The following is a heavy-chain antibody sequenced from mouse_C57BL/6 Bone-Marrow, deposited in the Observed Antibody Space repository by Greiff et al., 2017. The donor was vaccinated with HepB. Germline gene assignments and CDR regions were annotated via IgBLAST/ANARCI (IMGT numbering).Heavy chain of an antibody. CDR2: INPYNGGT. CDR1: GYTFTDYY. J-gene: IGHJ2*01. D-gene: IGHD1-1*01. V-gene: IGHV1-26*01. CDR3: ARWPTYFYGSGYGC. Sequence: EVQLQQSGPELVKPGASVKLSCKASGYTFTDYYMNWVKQSPGQSLEWIGNINPYNGGTSYNQKFKGKATLTVDKSSSTAYMELRSLTSEDSAVYYCARWPTYFYGSGYGCWGQGTTLSV.